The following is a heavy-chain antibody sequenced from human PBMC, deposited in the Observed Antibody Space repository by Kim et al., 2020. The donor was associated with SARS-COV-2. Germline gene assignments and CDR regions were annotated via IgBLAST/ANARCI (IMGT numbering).Heavy chain of an antibody. CDR2: ISGSGGST. V-gene: IGHV3-23*01. Sequence: GGSLRLSCAASGFTFSSYAMSWVRQAPGKGLEWVSAISGSGGSTYYADSVKGRFTISRDNSKNTLYLQMNSLRAEDTAVDYCAKVRQGRSYDSSGPFDYWGQGTLVTVSS. D-gene: IGHD3-22*01. CDR3: AKVRQGRSYDSSGPFDY. J-gene: IGHJ4*02. CDR1: GFTFSSYA.